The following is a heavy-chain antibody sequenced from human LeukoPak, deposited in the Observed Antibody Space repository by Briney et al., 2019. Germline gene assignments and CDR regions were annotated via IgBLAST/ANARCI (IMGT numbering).Heavy chain of an antibody. J-gene: IGHJ2*01. Sequence: SETLSLTCAVYGGSFSGYYWSWIRQPPGKGLEWIGEINHSGSTNYNPSLKSRVTISVDTSKNQFSLKLSSVTAADTAVYYCARASDPDYDTLTGYLPYWYFDLWGRGTLVTVSS. V-gene: IGHV4-34*01. CDR1: GGSFSGYY. CDR2: INHSGST. D-gene: IGHD3-9*01. CDR3: ARASDPDYDTLTGYLPYWYFDL.